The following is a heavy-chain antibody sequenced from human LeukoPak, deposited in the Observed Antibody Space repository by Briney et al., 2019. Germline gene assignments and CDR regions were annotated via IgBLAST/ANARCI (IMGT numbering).Heavy chain of an antibody. D-gene: IGHD3-10*01. J-gene: IGHJ4*02. CDR1: GFTFSSYS. V-gene: IGHV3-21*01. CDR3: ARTNYYGSGGGDW. CDR2: ISSSNSYI. Sequence: GGSLRLSCAASGFTFSSYSMNWVRQAPGKGLEWVSSISSSNSYIYYADSVKGRFTISRDNSKNTLYLQMNSLRAEDTAVYYCARTNYYGSGGGDWWGQGTLVTVSS.